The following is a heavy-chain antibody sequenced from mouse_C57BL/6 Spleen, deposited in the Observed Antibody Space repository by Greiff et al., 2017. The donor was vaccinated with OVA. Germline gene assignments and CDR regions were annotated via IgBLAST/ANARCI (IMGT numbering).Heavy chain of an antibody. CDR3: TRGGGTFDD. J-gene: IGHJ2*01. CDR2: ISSGGDYI. Sequence: EVKLMESGEGLVKPGGSLTLSCAASGFTFSSYAMSWVRQTPEQRLEWVAYISSGGDYIYYADTVQGRFTISRDNARNTLYLQMSSLKSEDTAMYYCTRGGGTFDDWGQGTTLTVSS. V-gene: IGHV5-9-1*02. D-gene: IGHD4-1*01. CDR1: GFTFSSYA.